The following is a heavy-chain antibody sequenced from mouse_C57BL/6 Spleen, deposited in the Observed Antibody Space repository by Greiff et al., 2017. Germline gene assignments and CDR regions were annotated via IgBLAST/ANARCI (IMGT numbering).Heavy chain of an antibody. J-gene: IGHJ4*01. V-gene: IGHV5-17*01. CDR2: ISSGSSTI. Sequence: EVKLVESGGGLVKPGGSLKLSCAASGFTFSDYGMHWVRQAPEKGLEWVAYISSGSSTIYYADTVKGRFTISRDNAKNTLFLQMTSLRSEDTAMYYCVGDYDVDAMDYWGQGTSVTVSS. D-gene: IGHD2-4*01. CDR1: GFTFSDYG. CDR3: VGDYDVDAMDY.